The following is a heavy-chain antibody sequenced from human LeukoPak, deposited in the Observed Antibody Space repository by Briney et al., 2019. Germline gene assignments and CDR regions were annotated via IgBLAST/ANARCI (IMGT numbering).Heavy chain of an antibody. V-gene: IGHV4-59*01. Sequence: SETLSLTCTVSGDSISNYYWSWIRQPPGKGLEWLGHISYIGSANYNPSLNSRVTISVDTSKNQFSLNLNSVTAADTAVYYCARGGAARLHFQNWGQGTLVTVSS. CDR2: ISYIGSA. CDR1: GDSISNYY. D-gene: IGHD6-6*01. CDR3: ARGGAARLHFQN. J-gene: IGHJ1*01.